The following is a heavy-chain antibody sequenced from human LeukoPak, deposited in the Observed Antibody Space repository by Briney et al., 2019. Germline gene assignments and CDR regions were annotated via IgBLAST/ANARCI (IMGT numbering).Heavy chain of an antibody. J-gene: IGHJ4*02. V-gene: IGHV3-11*01. D-gene: IGHD3-10*01. Sequence: GGSLRLSCAASGFTFSDYYISWIRQAPGKGLEWVSYISSSGSTIYYAYSVQGRFTISRDNAKNSLYLQMNSLRAEDTAVYYCAKYKVWDYYGSGSSGYFDHWGQGTLVTVSS. CDR1: GFTFSDYY. CDR3: AKYKVWDYYGSGSSGYFDH. CDR2: ISSSGSTI.